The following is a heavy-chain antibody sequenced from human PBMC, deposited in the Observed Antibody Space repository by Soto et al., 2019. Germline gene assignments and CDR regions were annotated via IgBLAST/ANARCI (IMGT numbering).Heavy chain of an antibody. CDR3: ARDLSYYASSGFKY. V-gene: IGHV3-21*01. CDR1: GLTINTYS. J-gene: IGHJ4*02. CDR2: ISSSSSYI. D-gene: IGHD3-22*01. Sequence: EVQLEESGGGLVKPGGSLRLSCVASGLTINTYSMMWVRQAPGKGLEWVSSISSSSSYIYYADSVKGRFTISRDNAKNSLYLQMNSLRAEDTAVYYCARDLSYYASSGFKYWGQGTLVTVSS.